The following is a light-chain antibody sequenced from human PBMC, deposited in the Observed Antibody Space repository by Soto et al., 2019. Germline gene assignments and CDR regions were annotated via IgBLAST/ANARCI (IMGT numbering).Light chain of an antibody. CDR1: QSISSW. J-gene: IGKJ1*01. CDR3: QQYNSYEWT. Sequence: DIQMTQSPSTLSASVGDRVTITCRASQSISSWLAWYQQKPGKAPKLLIYDASSLESGVPSRFSGSGSGTELTITISSLQPDDFETYYCQQYNSYEWTFGQGTKVDIK. CDR2: DAS. V-gene: IGKV1-5*01.